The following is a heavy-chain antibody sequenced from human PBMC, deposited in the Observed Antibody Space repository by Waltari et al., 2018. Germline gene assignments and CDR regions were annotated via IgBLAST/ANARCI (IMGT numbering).Heavy chain of an antibody. V-gene: IGHV3-9*01. J-gene: IGHJ4*02. D-gene: IGHD6-13*01. CDR3: AKDSSSWYDYFDY. Sequence: EVQLVESGGGLVQPGRSLRLSCAASGFTFDDYAMHWVRQAPGKGLEWVSGISWNSGSIGYADSVKGRVTSSRDNAKNSLYLQMNSLRAEDTALYYCAKDSSSWYDYFDYWGQGTLVTVSS. CDR2: ISWNSGSI. CDR1: GFTFDDYA.